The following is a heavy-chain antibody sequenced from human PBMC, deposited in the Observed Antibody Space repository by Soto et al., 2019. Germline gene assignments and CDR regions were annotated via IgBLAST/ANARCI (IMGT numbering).Heavy chain of an antibody. CDR3: ARVSYDFWSGYQGYYYYGMDV. CDR1: GFTFSSYW. CDR2: IKQDGSEK. D-gene: IGHD3-3*01. J-gene: IGHJ6*02. Sequence: PGGSLRLSCAASGFTFSSYWMSWVRQAPGKGLEWVANIKQDGSEKYYVDSVKGRFTISRGNAKNSLYLQMNSLRAEDTAVYYCARVSYDFWSGYQGYYYYGMDVWGQGTTVTVSS. V-gene: IGHV3-7*03.